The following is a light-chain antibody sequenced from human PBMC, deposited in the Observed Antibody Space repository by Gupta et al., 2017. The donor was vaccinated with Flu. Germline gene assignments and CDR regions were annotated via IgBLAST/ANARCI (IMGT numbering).Light chain of an antibody. CDR2: DNN. CDR1: SSNIGNNY. V-gene: IGLV1-51*01. J-gene: IGLJ3*02. CDR3: GTWDSSLSRV. Sequence: QSVLTQPPSVSAAPGQKVTIPCSGSSSNIGNNYVSWYQQLPGTAPKLLIYDNNKRPSGIPDRLSGSKSGTSATLGITGLQTGDEADYYCGTWDSSLSRVFGGGTKLTVL.